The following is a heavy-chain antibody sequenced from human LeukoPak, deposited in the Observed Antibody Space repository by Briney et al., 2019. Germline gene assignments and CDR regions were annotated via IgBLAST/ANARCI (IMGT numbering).Heavy chain of an antibody. CDR3: ARVVLRFLEWSLEQVGWFDP. Sequence: GGSLRLSCAASGFTVSSNYMSWVRQAPGKGLEWVSVIYSGGSTYYADSVKGRFTISRDNSKNTLYLQMNSLRAEDTAVYYCARVVLRFLEWSLEQVGWFDPWGQGTLVTVSS. CDR2: IYSGGST. V-gene: IGHV3-66*02. J-gene: IGHJ5*02. D-gene: IGHD3-3*01. CDR1: GFTVSSNY.